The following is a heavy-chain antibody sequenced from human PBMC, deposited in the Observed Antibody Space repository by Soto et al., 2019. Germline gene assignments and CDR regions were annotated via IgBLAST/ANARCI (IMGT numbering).Heavy chain of an antibody. CDR2: ISGTGDRT. CDR1: GFTFNSHA. Sequence: EVQLLESGGGLVQPGGSLRLSCAASGFTFNSHAMGWVRQAPGKGLYWVASISGTGDRTQYADSVKGRFTISRDNSKDTLYLQMNSLSAEDTAVYYCARDQDYDLYYHGMDVWGQGTTVTVSS. J-gene: IGHJ6*02. CDR3: ARDQDYDLYYHGMDV. D-gene: IGHD3-22*01. V-gene: IGHV3-23*01.